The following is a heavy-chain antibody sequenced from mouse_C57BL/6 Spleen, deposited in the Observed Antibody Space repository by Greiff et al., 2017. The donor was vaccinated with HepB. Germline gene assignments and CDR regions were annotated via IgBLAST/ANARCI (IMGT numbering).Heavy chain of an antibody. CDR3: ARSGNYPADY. Sequence: VQLQQSGPGLVQPSQSLSITCTVSGFSLTSYGVHWVRQSPGKGLEWLGVIWSGGSTDYNAAFISRLSISKDNSKSQVFFKMNSLQADDTAIYYCARSGNYPADYWGQGTTLTVSS. V-gene: IGHV2-2*01. CDR2: IWSGGST. CDR1: GFSLTSYG. D-gene: IGHD2-1*01. J-gene: IGHJ2*01.